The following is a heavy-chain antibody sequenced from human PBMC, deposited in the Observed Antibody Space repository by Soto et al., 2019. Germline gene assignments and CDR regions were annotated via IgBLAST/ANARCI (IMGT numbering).Heavy chain of an antibody. CDR3: ARLPGPLVSVLYIYPVDARETPSDVDV. V-gene: IGHV3-20*04. CDR1: GFTFDDYG. D-gene: IGHD2-15*01. Sequence: GGSLRLSCAASGFTFDDYGMSWVRQAPGKGLEWVSGINWNGGSTGYADSVKGRFTISKDNVKNTLFLQMNDLRHEDTAVYYCARLPGPLVSVLYIYPVDARETPSDVDVWGQGTSVTVSS. CDR2: INWNGGST. J-gene: IGHJ6*02.